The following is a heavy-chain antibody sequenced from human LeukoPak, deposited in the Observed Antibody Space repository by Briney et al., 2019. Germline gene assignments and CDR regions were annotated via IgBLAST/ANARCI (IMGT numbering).Heavy chain of an antibody. CDR3: ARAGGTYSSNFDY. CDR1: GFTFSSYA. D-gene: IGHD6-19*01. V-gene: IGHV3-30-3*01. Sequence: PGGSLRLSCAASGFTFSSYAMHWVRQAPGKGLEWVAVISYDGSNKYYADSVKGRFTISRDNSKNTLYLQMNSLRAEDTAVYYCARAGGTYSSNFDYWGQGTLVTVSS. J-gene: IGHJ4*02. CDR2: ISYDGSNK.